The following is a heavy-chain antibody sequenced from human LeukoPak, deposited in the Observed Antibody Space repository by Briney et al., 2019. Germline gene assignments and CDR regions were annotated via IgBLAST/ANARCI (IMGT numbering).Heavy chain of an antibody. CDR1: GFIFSDYY. CDR2: ISSGSSYT. J-gene: IGHJ4*02. CDR3: ARERAGSFDY. Sequence: GGSLRLSCAASGFIFSDYYMSWIRQAPGKGLEWVSYISSGSSYTKYADSVKGRFTISRDNAKNSLYLQMNSLRAEDTAVYYCARERAGSFDYWGQGTLVTVSS. V-gene: IGHV3-11*05. D-gene: IGHD6-19*01.